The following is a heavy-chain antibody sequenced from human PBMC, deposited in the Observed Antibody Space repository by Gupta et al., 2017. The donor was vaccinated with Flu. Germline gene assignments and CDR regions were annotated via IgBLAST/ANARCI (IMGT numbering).Heavy chain of an antibody. Sequence: QVQLVESGGGVVQPGRSLRLSCAASGFTFSSYGMPWVRQAPGKGLEWVAVMSYDGSKKYYADSVKGRFTISRDQSKNTLYLQTNSLRAEDTAVYFCAKGQDIVVLPAAKPWGPFDYWGQGTLVTVSS. CDR3: AKGQDIVVLPAAKPWGPFDY. D-gene: IGHD2-2*02. J-gene: IGHJ4*02. CDR1: GFTFSSYG. CDR2: MSYDGSKK. V-gene: IGHV3-30*18.